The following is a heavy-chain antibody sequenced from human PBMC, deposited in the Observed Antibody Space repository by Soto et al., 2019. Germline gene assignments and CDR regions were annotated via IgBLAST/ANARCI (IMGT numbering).Heavy chain of an antibody. CDR3: ARGLNIVATSQCPLDV. Sequence: SETLSLTCAVYGGSFSGYYWSWIRQPPGKGLEWIGEINHSGSTNYNPSLKSRVTISVDTSKNQFSLKLSSVTAADTAVYYCARGLNIVATSQCPLDVWGKGTTVTVSS. CDR1: GGSFSGYY. CDR2: INHSGST. J-gene: IGHJ6*04. D-gene: IGHD5-12*01. V-gene: IGHV4-34*01.